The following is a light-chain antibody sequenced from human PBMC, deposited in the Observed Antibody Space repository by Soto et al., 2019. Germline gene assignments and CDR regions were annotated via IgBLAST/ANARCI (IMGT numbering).Light chain of an antibody. CDR2: DNN. CDR3: QSFDSRLSAVV. CDR1: SSNIGAGYD. V-gene: IGLV1-40*01. Sequence: QSVLTQPPSVSGAPGQRVTISCTGSSSNIGAGYDVHWYQQLPGTAPKLLIYDNNNRPSGVSDRFSASKSGTSASLAITGLQAEDETDYYCQSFDSRLSAVVFGGGTKVTVL. J-gene: IGLJ2*01.